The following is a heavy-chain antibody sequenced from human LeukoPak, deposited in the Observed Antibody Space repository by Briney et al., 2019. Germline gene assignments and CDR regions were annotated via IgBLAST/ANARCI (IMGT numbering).Heavy chain of an antibody. CDR2: IDTSGNT. V-gene: IGHV4-4*07. CDR3: ARVSSSWYQDWYFDL. CDR1: GGSISSYY. D-gene: IGHD6-13*01. Sequence: TSETLSLTCTVSGGSISSYYWSWIRQPAGKGLEWIGRIDTSGNTNYKPSLKSRVTMSVDTSKNQFSLKLSSVTAADTAVYYCARVSSSWYQDWYFDLWGRGTLVTVSS. J-gene: IGHJ2*01.